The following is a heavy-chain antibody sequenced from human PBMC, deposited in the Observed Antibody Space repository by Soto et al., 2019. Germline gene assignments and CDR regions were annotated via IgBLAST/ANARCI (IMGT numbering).Heavy chain of an antibody. J-gene: IGHJ6*02. V-gene: IGHV3-23*01. CDR3: AKGERSVLLWFGEYNSKFDTYYYYGMDV. CDR1: GFTFSSYA. Sequence: EVQLLESGGGLVQPGGSLRLSCAASGFTFSSYAMSWVRQAPGKGLEWVSAISGSGGSTYYADSVKGRFTISRDNSKNTLYLQMNSLRAEDTAVYYCAKGERSVLLWFGEYNSKFDTYYYYGMDVWGQGTTVTVSS. D-gene: IGHD3-10*01. CDR2: ISGSGGST.